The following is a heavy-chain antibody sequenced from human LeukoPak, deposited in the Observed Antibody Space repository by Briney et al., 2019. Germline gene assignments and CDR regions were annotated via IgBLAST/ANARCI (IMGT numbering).Heavy chain of an antibody. CDR2: IYTSGST. CDR1: GGSISSSSYY. J-gene: IGHJ5*02. V-gene: IGHV4-39*07. Sequence: ASETLSLTCTVSGGSISSSSYYWGWIRQPPGKGLEWIGRIYTSGSTNYNPSLKSRVTISVDTSKNQFSLKLSSVTAADTAVYYCAREEIHDILTGYYHNWFDPWGQGTLVTVSS. CDR3: AREEIHDILTGYYHNWFDP. D-gene: IGHD3-9*01.